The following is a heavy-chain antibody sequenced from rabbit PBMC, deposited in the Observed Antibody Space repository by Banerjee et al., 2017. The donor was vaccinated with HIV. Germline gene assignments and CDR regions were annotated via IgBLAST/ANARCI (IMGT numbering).Heavy chain of an antibody. J-gene: IGHJ3*01. D-gene: IGHD2-1*01. CDR1: GFSFSNYW. CDR2: IYAGSSGST. V-gene: IGHV1S40*01. Sequence: QSLEESGGDLVKPGASLTLTCTASGFSFSNYWMSWVRQAPGKGLEWIGTIYAGSSGSTYYASWAKGRFTISKTSSTTVTLQMTSLTAADTATYFCATYDDWDGYFNFWGQGTLVTVS. CDR3: ATYDDWDGYFNF.